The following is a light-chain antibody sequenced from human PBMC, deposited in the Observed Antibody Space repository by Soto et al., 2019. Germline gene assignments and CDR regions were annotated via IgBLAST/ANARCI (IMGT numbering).Light chain of an antibody. CDR3: QHYNNWPPWT. CDR1: QRLSSN. V-gene: IGKV3-15*01. CDR2: GAS. Sequence: IVMTQSPATLSVSPGERATLSCRASQRLSSNLAWYQQRPGQAPRLLIYGASTRAPGIPARFSGSGSETEFTLTISSLQSEDFAVYYCQHYNNWPPWTFGQGTKVDIK. J-gene: IGKJ1*01.